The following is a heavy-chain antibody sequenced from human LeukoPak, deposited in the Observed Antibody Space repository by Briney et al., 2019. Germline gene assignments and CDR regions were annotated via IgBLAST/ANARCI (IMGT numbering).Heavy chain of an antibody. Sequence: GGSLRLSCAASGFTFSSYGMHWVRQAPGKGLEWVAFIRYDGSNKYYADSVKGRFTISRDNSKNTLYLQMNSLRAEDTAVYYCAKGLGGDFWSGYYTGFDYWGQGTLVTVSS. V-gene: IGHV3-30*02. CDR2: IRYDGSNK. CDR1: GFTFSSYG. D-gene: IGHD3-3*01. CDR3: AKGLGGDFWSGYYTGFDY. J-gene: IGHJ4*02.